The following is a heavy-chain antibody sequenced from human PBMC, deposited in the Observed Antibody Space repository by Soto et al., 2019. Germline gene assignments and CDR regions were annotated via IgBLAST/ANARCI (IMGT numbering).Heavy chain of an antibody. CDR2: ISGSGGST. J-gene: IGHJ4*02. CDR1: GFTFSSYA. V-gene: IGHV3-23*01. CDR3: AKGEWLVEGY. Sequence: EVQLLESGGGLVQPGGSLRLSCAASGFTFSSYAMSWVRQAPGKGLEWVSAISGSGGSTDYADSVKGRFTISRDSSKNTLYLQMNSLRAEYTAVYYCAKGEWLVEGYWCKGTLVTVSS. D-gene: IGHD6-19*01.